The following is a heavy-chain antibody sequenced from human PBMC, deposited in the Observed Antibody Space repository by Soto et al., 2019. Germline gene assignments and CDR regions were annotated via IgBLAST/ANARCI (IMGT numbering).Heavy chain of an antibody. J-gene: IGHJ6*02. CDR1: GFTFNSYG. CDR2: ISYDGSNK. V-gene: IGHV3-30*18. D-gene: IGHD1-26*01. CDR3: AKDLLRPGRAYGMDV. Sequence: GGSLRLSCAASGFTFNSYGMHWVCQAPGKGLEWVAVISYDGSNKYYADSVKGRFTISRDNSKNTLYLQMNSLRAEDTAVYYCAKDLLRPGRAYGMDVWGQGTTVTVSS.